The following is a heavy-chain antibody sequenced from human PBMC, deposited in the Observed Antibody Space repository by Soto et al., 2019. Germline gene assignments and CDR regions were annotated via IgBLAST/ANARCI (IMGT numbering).Heavy chain of an antibody. CDR2: ISYDGSNK. CDR3: AKAGYSSGRLGVEQNAFDI. CDR1: GFTFSSYG. J-gene: IGHJ3*02. Sequence: GGSLRLSCAASGFTFSSYGMHWVRQAPGKGLEWVAVISYDGSNKYYADSVKGRFTISRDNSKNTLYLQMNSLRAEDTAVYYCAKAGYSSGRLGVEQNAFDIWGQGTMVTVSS. D-gene: IGHD6-19*01. V-gene: IGHV3-30*18.